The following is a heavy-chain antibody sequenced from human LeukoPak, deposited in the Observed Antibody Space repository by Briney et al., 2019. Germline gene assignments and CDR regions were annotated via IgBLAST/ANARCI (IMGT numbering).Heavy chain of an antibody. CDR3: ARGYCSGVSCSGFDY. J-gene: IGHJ4*02. D-gene: IGHD2-15*01. Sequence: KPGGSLRLSCAASGFTFSSHNMNWVRQAPGKGLEWVSSISGSSSYMYYADSLKGRFTISRGNAKNSLYLQMNSLRAEDTAVYYCARGYCSGVSCSGFDYWGQGTLVTVSS. CDR2: ISGSSSYM. CDR1: GFTFSSHN. V-gene: IGHV3-21*01.